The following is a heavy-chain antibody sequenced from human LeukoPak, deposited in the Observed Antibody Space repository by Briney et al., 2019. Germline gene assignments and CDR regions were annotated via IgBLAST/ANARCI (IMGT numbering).Heavy chain of an antibody. CDR1: GITVSGYY. CDR3: ARDPTSRYYMDV. V-gene: IGHV3-66*02. CDR2: IYTGGTT. D-gene: IGHD3-9*01. J-gene: IGHJ6*03. Sequence: GGSLRLSCAASGITVSGYYMSWVRQAPGKGLEWVPVIYTGGTTYYADSVKGRFTVSRDNSKNTLYFQMNSLRAEDTAVYYCARDPTSRYYMDVWGKGTTVIVSS.